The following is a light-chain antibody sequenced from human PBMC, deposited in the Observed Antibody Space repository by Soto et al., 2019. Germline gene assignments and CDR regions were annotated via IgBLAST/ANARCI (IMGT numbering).Light chain of an antibody. Sequence: EIVLTQSPATLSLSPGERATLSCRASQSIASYLAWYQRKPGQAPRLLIYDVSNRATGIPARFRGSGSGTDFTLTISSLEPEDFALYYCQQRINWPLTFGGGTRVEIK. CDR2: DVS. V-gene: IGKV3-11*01. CDR3: QQRINWPLT. CDR1: QSIASY. J-gene: IGKJ4*01.